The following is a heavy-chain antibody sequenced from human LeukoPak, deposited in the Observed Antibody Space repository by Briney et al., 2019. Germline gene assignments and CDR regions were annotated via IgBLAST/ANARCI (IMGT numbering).Heavy chain of an antibody. D-gene: IGHD5-12*01. CDR3: VRGGYHGFDYEY. V-gene: IGHV3-30*03. J-gene: IGHJ4*02. Sequence: GGSLRLSCAASGFTFSSYGMHWVRQAPGKGLEWVAVISYDGSNKYYADFVKGRFTISRDNSKNTLYLQMNSLRAEDTAVYYCVRGGYHGFDYEYWGQGTLVTVSS. CDR1: GFTFSSYG. CDR2: ISYDGSNK.